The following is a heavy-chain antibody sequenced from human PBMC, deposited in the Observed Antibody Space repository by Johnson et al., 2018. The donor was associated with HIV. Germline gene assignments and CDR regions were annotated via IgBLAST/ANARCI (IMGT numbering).Heavy chain of an antibody. CDR3: ALTRGGAFDI. V-gene: IGHV3-30*04. Sequence: QVQLVESGGGVVQPGRSLRLSCAASGFTFSSYAMHWVRQAPGKGLEWVAVISYDGSNKYYADSVKGRFTISRDNSKNTLYLQMNSLRAEDTAVYYCALTRGGAFDIWGQGTMVTVSS. J-gene: IGHJ3*02. D-gene: IGHD3-16*01. CDR1: GFTFSSYA. CDR2: ISYDGSNK.